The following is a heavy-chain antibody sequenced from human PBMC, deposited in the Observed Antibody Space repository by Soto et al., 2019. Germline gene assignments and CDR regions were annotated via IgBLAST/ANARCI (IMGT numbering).Heavy chain of an antibody. CDR1: GDSITSSNYY. CDR2: IYYSGNT. V-gene: IGHV4-39*01. CDR3: ARQDGSYSGPFDY. D-gene: IGHD1-26*01. J-gene: IGHJ4*02. Sequence: SETLSLTCTVSGDSITSSNYYWGWVRQPPGKGLEWIGSIYYSGNTYYNPSLKSRVTISVDTSKNQFSLKLSSVTAADTAVYSCARQDGSYSGPFDYWGQGTLVTVSS.